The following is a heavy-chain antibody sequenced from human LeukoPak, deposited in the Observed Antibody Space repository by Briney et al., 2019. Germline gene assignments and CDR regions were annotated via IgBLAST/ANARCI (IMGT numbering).Heavy chain of an antibody. V-gene: IGHV1-24*01. Sequence: ASVKVSCKVSGYTLTELSMHWVRQAPGKGLEWMGGLDPEDGETIYAQKFQGRVTMTEDTSTDTAYMELSSLRSEDTAVYYCATAEVRGYIFSYWGQGTLVTVSS. CDR3: ATAEVRGYIFSY. D-gene: IGHD3-10*01. CDR1: GYTLTELS. CDR2: LDPEDGET. J-gene: IGHJ4*02.